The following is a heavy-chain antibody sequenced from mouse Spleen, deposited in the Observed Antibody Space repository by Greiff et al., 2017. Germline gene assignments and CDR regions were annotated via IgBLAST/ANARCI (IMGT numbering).Heavy chain of an antibody. V-gene: IGHV1-50*01. J-gene: IGHJ4*01. D-gene: IGHD2-3*01. CDR2: IDPSDSYT. CDR1: GYTFTSYW. Sequence: QVQLKQPGAELVKPGASVKLSCKASGYTFTSYWMQWVKQRPGQGLEWIGEIDPSDSYTNYNQKFKGKATLTVDTSSSTAYMQLSSLTSEDSAVYYCARHYDGYYLSYYAMDYWGQGTSVTVSS. CDR3: ARHYDGYYLSYYAMDY.